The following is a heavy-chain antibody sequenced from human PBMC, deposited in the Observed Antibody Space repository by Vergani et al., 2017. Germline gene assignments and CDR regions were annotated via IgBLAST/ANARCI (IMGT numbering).Heavy chain of an antibody. CDR2: VSTGTKSQ. CDR3: AREYSSTSGRAFDF. D-gene: IGHD2-2*01. Sequence: QVQLVESGGGVVQPGRSLRLSCTPSSFKLGDYGMHWVRQAPGKGLEWVSFVSTGTKSQSYAESVKGRFTISRDSAKNSLYLQMDSLRAEDTAVYYCAREYSSTSGRAFDFWGQGTKVTVSS. J-gene: IGHJ3*01. V-gene: IGHV3-33*04. CDR1: SFKLGDYG.